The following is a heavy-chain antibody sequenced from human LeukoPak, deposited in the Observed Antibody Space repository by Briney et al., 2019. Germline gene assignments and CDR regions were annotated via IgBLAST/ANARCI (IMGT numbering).Heavy chain of an antibody. Sequence: GGSLRLSCAASGFTFSSYAMNWVRQAPGKGLEWVAVISHHGSDQFYADSVKGRFTISRDNSKNTLFLQMNSLGAEDTAVYYCAAQPCSVGRCYLDYWGQGTLVTVSS. CDR1: GFTFSSYA. D-gene: IGHD2-15*01. V-gene: IGHV3-30*04. J-gene: IGHJ4*02. CDR3: AAQPCSVGRCYLDY. CDR2: ISHHGSDQ.